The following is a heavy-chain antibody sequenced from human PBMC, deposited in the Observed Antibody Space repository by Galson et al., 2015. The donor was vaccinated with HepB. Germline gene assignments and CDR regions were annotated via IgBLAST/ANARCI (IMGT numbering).Heavy chain of an antibody. D-gene: IGHD6-19*01. CDR2: INPNSGGT. J-gene: IGHJ5*02. Sequence: SVKVSCKASGYTFTGYYMHWVRQAPGQGLEWMGWINPNSGGTNYVQKFQGRVTMTRDTSISTAYMELSRLRSDDTAVYYCAREGIAVSFDPWGQGTLVTVSS. CDR1: GYTFTGYY. V-gene: IGHV1-2*02. CDR3: AREGIAVSFDP.